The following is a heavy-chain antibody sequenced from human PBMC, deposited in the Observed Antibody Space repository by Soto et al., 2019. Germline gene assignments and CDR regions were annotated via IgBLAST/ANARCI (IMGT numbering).Heavy chain of an antibody. J-gene: IGHJ6*02. CDR1: GYTFTGYY. CDR3: ARDREAVASDYCYYGMDG. CDR2: INPSGGST. V-gene: IGHV1-46*01. Sequence: QVQPVQSGAEVKKPGASVKVSRRASGYTFTGYYMPRVRLAPGQGLDRMGLINPSGGSTSYAQKCQGRVNMTRYTSKSTVYMELSSLRSEDTAVYYGARDREAVASDYCYYGMDGWGQGTTVTVSS. D-gene: IGHD6-19*01.